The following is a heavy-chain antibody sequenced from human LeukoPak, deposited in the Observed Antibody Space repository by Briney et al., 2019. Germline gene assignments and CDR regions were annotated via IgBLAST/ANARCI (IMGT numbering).Heavy chain of an antibody. CDR1: GGAFSSYA. V-gene: IGHV1-69*13. Sequence: ASVKVSCKASGGAFSSYAISWVRQAPGQGLEWMGGIIPIFGTANYAQKFQGRVTITADESTSTAYMELSSLRSEGTAVYYCARSLYYYDSKRSDYWGQGTLVTVSS. J-gene: IGHJ4*02. CDR3: ARSLYYYDSKRSDY. D-gene: IGHD3-22*01. CDR2: IIPIFGTA.